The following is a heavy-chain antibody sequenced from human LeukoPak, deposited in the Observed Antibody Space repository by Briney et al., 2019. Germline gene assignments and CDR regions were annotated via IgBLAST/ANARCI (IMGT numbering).Heavy chain of an antibody. CDR1: AFTFRSHA. J-gene: IGHJ4*02. Sequence: GGSLRLSCAASAFTFRSHAMSWVRQAPGKGLKWVSAISGSGGTTYYTDSVKGRFTISRDNSKNTLYLQMNSLRAEDTAVYYCAKEDGSGTYYLYYFDYWGQGTLVTVSS. CDR3: AKEDGSGTYYLYYFDY. V-gene: IGHV3-23*01. D-gene: IGHD3-10*01. CDR2: ISGSGGTT.